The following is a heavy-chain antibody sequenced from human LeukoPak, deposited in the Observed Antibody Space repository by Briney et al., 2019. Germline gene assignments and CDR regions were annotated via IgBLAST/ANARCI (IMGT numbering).Heavy chain of an antibody. CDR2: ISRSSRHT. V-gene: IGHV3-11*03. CDR1: GFTFIDYY. J-gene: IGHJ4*02. D-gene: IGHD3-10*01. CDR3: ALGGSGVDY. Sequence: GGSLRLSCAASGFTFIDYYMSWIRQAPGKGLEGVAYISRSSRHTNYADSVKGRFPISRDTAKNSLYLQMNSLRVEDPAVYYCALGGSGVDYWGQGTLVTVSS.